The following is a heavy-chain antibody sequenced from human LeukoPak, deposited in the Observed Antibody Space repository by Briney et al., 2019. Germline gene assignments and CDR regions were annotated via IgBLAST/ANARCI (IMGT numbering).Heavy chain of an antibody. CDR1: GYTFTSYG. Sequence: ASVEVSCKASGYTFTSYGISWVRQAPGQGLEWMGWISAYNGNTNYAQKLQGRVTMTTDTSTSTAYMELRSLRSDDTAVYYCARVLVGGPISPDGYWGQGTLVTVSS. CDR3: ARVLVGGPISPDGY. V-gene: IGHV1-18*01. D-gene: IGHD4-23*01. J-gene: IGHJ4*02. CDR2: ISAYNGNT.